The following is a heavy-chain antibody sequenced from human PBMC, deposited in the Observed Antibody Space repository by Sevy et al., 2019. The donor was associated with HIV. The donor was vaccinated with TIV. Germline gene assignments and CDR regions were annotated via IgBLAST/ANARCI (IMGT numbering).Heavy chain of an antibody. CDR1: GFTFSKYS. V-gene: IGHV3-23*01. CDR2: LSFGCGEI. CDR3: VVAGCTKPHDY. J-gene: IGHJ4*02. D-gene: IGHD2-8*01. Sequence: GGSLRLSCAASGFTFSKYSMSWVRQPPGKGLEWVSTLSFGCGEINYADSVKGRFTISRDNSKSSVYLQMNNLRPEDTAVYYCVVAGCTKPHDYWGQGTLVTASS.